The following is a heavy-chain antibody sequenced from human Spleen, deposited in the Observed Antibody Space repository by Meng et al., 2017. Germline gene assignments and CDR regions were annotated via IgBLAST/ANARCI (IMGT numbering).Heavy chain of an antibody. Sequence: SETLSLTCTVSGGSISSYYWSWIRQPPGKGLEWIGYIYYSGSTNYNPSLKSRVTISVDTSKNQFSLKLSSVTTADTAVYYCARGIAAADYYFDYWGQGTLVTVSS. V-gene: IGHV4-59*01. CDR1: GGSISSYY. J-gene: IGHJ4*02. CDR2: IYYSGST. D-gene: IGHD6-13*01. CDR3: ARGIAAADYYFDY.